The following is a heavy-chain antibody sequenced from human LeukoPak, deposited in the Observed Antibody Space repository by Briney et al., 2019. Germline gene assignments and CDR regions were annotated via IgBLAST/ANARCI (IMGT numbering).Heavy chain of an antibody. V-gene: IGHV4-30-2*01. CDR1: GGSISRGGYP. Sequence: SETLSLTCAVSGGSISRGGYPWRWIPQPPGKGLEWYGYIYHSGSTYHKPSLKSRVTISVDRSKNQFSLKLSSVTAADTAVYYCARGDDSSGYYSWFDPWGQGTLVTVSS. D-gene: IGHD3-22*01. CDR3: ARGDDSSGYYSWFDP. J-gene: IGHJ5*02. CDR2: IYHSGST.